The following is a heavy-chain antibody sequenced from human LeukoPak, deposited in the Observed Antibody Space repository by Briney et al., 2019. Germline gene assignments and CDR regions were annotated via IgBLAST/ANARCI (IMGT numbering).Heavy chain of an antibody. D-gene: IGHD3-3*01. CDR1: GFTFSSYR. CDR2: IKQDGSEK. J-gene: IGHJ3*02. Sequence: EGSLRLSCAASGFTFSSYRMSWVRQAPGKGLEWVANIKQDGSEKYYVDSVKGRFTISRDNAKNSLYLQMNGLRAEDTAVYYCARLGDFWSGPIWGQGTMVTVSS. V-gene: IGHV3-7*01. CDR3: ARLGDFWSGPI.